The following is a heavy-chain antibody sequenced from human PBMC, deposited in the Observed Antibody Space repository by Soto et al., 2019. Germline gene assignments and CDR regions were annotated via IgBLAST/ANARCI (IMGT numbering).Heavy chain of an antibody. CDR2: ISGGSEST. V-gene: IGHV3-23*01. J-gene: IGHJ4*02. D-gene: IGHD4-4*01. CDR1: GFTFSSYA. Sequence: EVQLLESGGGLVQPGGSLRLSCAASGFTFSSYAMSWVRQAPGKGLAWVSAISGGSESTYFADSVKGRFSISRDNSRNTLFLQMNGLRAEDTALYYCAKAFDYTYGGPGGKNDYWGQGTLVAVSS. CDR3: AKAFDYTYGGPGGKNDY.